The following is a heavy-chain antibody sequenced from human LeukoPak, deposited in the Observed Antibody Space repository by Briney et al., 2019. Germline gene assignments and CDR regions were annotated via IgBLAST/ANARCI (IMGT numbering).Heavy chain of an antibody. D-gene: IGHD6-6*01. J-gene: IGHJ5*01. V-gene: IGHV1-2*06. CDR1: GYTFSGYY. CDR2: INPNSGGT. Sequence: ASVKVSCKASGYTFSGYYMHWVRQAPGQGLEWMGRINPNSGGTNYAQKFQGRVTMTRDTSISTAYMELSRLRSDDTAVYYCARERTIAARKGDWFDFWGQGTLVTVSS. CDR3: ARERTIAARKGDWFDF.